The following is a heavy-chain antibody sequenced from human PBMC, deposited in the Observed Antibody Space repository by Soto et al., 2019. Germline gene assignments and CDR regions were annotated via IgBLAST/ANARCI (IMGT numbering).Heavy chain of an antibody. J-gene: IGHJ6*02. CDR2: ISWNSGSI. D-gene: IGHD6-6*01. CDR3: AKAGGEYSSSSAIARYYYGMDV. CDR1: GFTFDDYA. Sequence: EVQLVESGGGLVQPGRSLRLSCAASGFTFDDYAMHWVRQAPGKGLEWVSGISWNSGSIGYADSVKGRFTISRDNAKNSLYLQMNSLRAEDTGLYYCAKAGGEYSSSSAIARYYYGMDVWGQGTTVTVSS. V-gene: IGHV3-9*01.